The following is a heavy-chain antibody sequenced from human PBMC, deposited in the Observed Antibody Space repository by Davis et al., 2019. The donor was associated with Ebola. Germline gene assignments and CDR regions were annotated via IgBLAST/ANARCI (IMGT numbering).Heavy chain of an antibody. CDR3: ARQKVTNAFDI. CDR2: IYYTGSA. V-gene: IGHV4-31*03. Sequence: LRLSCTVSGGSISSGSYYWSWIRQHPGKGLESIGYIYYTGSAFYNPSLESRLTISVDTSKNQFSLKLTSVTAADTAVYYCARQKVTNAFDIWGQGTMVTISS. CDR1: GGSISSGSYY. J-gene: IGHJ3*02.